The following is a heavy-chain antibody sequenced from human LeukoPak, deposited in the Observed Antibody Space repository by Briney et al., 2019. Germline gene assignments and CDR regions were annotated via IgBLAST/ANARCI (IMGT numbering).Heavy chain of an antibody. J-gene: IGHJ6*02. Sequence: ASVKVSCKASGYSFGSYVMHWVRQAPGQRLEGMGWINGGNGKTKYSEDIQGRVIITTDTSASTAYMDLSSLRTEDTAVSHCATTLFSSGSSYGYYGMDVWGQGTTVTVS. D-gene: IGHD3-22*01. CDR3: ATTLFSSGSSYGYYGMDV. CDR1: GYSFGSYV. CDR2: INGGNGKT. V-gene: IGHV1-3*01.